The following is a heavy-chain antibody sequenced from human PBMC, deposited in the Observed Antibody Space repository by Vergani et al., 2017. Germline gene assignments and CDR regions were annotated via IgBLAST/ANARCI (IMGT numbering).Heavy chain of an antibody. CDR2: IWHDGSNK. V-gene: IGHV3-33*01. J-gene: IGHJ5*02. Sequence: QVQLVESGGGVVQPGRSLRLSCAASGYTFSSYGMHWVRQAPGKGLEWVAVIWHDGSNKYYADSVKGRFTISRDNSKNMLYLQLNSLRAEDTAVYYCARGAYCSSTSFLRGWFDPWGQGTLVTVSS. CDR3: ARGAYCSSTSFLRGWFDP. D-gene: IGHD2-2*01. CDR1: GYTFSSYG.